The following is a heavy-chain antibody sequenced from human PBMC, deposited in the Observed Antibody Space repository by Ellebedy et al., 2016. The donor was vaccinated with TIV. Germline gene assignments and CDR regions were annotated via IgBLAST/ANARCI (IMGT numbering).Heavy chain of an antibody. CDR3: ARADSSGYYFNDAFDI. V-gene: IGHV3-21*01. J-gene: IGHJ3*02. CDR1: GFTFSSYA. Sequence: GGSLRLXXAASGFTFSSYAMNWVRQAPGKGLEWVSSISSSSSYIYYADSVKGRFTISRDNAKNSLYLQMNSLRAEDTAVYYCARADSSGYYFNDAFDIWGQGTMVTVSS. D-gene: IGHD3-22*01. CDR2: ISSSSSYI.